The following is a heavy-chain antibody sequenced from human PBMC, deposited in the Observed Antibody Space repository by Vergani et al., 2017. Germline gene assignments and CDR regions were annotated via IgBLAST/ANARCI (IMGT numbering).Heavy chain of an antibody. CDR1: GFTFSDYY. Sequence: VQLVESGGGVVQPGGSLRLSCAASGFTFSDYYMSWIRQAPGKGLEWVSYISSSSSYTNYADSVKGRFTISRDNAKNSLYLQMNSLRAEDTAVYYCARGPLIKITFGGVVDYWGQGTLVTVSS. D-gene: IGHD3-16*01. J-gene: IGHJ4*02. V-gene: IGHV3-11*05. CDR3: ARGPLIKITFGGVVDY. CDR2: ISSSSSYT.